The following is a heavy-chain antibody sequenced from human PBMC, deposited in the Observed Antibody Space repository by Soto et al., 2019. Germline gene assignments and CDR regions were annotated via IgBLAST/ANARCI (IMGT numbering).Heavy chain of an antibody. CDR2: IYYSGST. J-gene: IGHJ6*02. D-gene: IGHD3-3*01. Sequence: PSETLSLTCTVSGGSISSGFYYWSWIRQHPGKGLEWIRYIYYSGSTYYNPSLKSRVTISVDTSKNQFSLKLSSVTAADTAVYYCARSGGFLEWLLHDYYYYGMDVWGQGTTVTVSS. V-gene: IGHV4-31*03. CDR1: GGSISSGFYY. CDR3: ARSGGFLEWLLHDYYYYGMDV.